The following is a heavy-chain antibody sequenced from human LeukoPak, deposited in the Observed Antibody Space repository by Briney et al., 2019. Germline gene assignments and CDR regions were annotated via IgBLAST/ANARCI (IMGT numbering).Heavy chain of an antibody. J-gene: IGHJ4*02. D-gene: IGHD3-22*01. CDR2: ISYDGSNK. CDR1: GFTFSSYA. V-gene: IGHV3-30-3*01. Sequence: PGGSLRLSCAASGFTFSSYAMHWVRQAPGKGLEWVAVISYDGSNKYYADSVKGRFTISRDNSKNTLYLQMSSLRAEDTAVYYCAREGYDSSGYYYVLDYWGQGTLVTVSS. CDR3: AREGYDSSGYYYVLDY.